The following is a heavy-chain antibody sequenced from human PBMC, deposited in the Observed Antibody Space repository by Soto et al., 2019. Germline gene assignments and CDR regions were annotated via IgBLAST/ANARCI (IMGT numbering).Heavy chain of an antibody. Sequence: ASVKVSCKASGYTLTAYYMHWVRQAPGQGLEWMGWINPSSGGTNYAQKFQGWVIMTRDTSISTAYMELSRLRSDDTAMYYCAGGPGDFWSGYFDYWGQGTLVTVSS. CDR2: INPSSGGT. J-gene: IGHJ4*02. CDR1: GYTLTAYY. CDR3: AGGPGDFWSGYFDY. V-gene: IGHV1-2*04. D-gene: IGHD3-3*01.